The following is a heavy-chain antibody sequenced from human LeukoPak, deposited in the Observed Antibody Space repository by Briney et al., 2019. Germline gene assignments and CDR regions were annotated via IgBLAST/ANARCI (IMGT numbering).Heavy chain of an antibody. CDR2: FSGSGGST. Sequence: GGSLRLSCPASGFTFSSYATSWVGQAPGTGLEWVSAFSGSGGSTYYAVSVKGRFTISRDNSKNTLYLQMNSLRAEDTAVYYCAKSSPPPLRDWGRGTLVTVSS. CDR1: GFTFSSYA. CDR3: AKSSPPPLRD. J-gene: IGHJ4*02. V-gene: IGHV3-23*01.